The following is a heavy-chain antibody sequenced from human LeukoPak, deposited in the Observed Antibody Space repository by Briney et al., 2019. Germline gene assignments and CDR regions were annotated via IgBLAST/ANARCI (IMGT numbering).Heavy chain of an antibody. Sequence: GASVKVSCKASGYTFTSYAMHWVRQAPGQRLEWMGWINAGNGNTKYSQKFQGRVTMTRDTFTSTVYMELSSLRSEDTAVYYCAREYGRSTWIQLWPPRNFFDYWGQGTLVTVSS. V-gene: IGHV1-3*01. CDR2: INAGNGNT. CDR3: AREYGRSTWIQLWPPRNFFDY. D-gene: IGHD5-18*01. CDR1: GYTFTSYA. J-gene: IGHJ4*02.